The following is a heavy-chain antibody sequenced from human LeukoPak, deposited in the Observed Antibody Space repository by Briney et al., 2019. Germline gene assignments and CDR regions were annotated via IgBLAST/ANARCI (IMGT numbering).Heavy chain of an antibody. CDR2: ISYDGSNK. CDR3: AKDLSLSSIYYFDY. Sequence: GGSLRLSCAASGFTFSNYGMHWVRQAPGKGLEWVAIISYDGSNKYYADSVKGRFSISRDNSKNTLYLQMNSLRAEDTAVYYCAKDLSLSSIYYFDYWGQGTLVTVSS. J-gene: IGHJ4*02. D-gene: IGHD2-21*01. V-gene: IGHV3-30*18. CDR1: GFTFSNYG.